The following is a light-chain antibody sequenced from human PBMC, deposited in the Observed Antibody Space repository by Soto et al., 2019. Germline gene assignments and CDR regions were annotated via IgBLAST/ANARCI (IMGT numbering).Light chain of an antibody. CDR3: SSYEGFNRYL. CDR2: EVN. V-gene: IGLV2-8*01. CDR1: PSDVGGYIS. Sequence: LTQPPSASGSPGQSVTISCTGTPSDVGGYISVSWYQQHPGKAPKLIIYEVNKRPSGVPDRFSAYKSGVTAFLIASGLKAEDEADYYCSSYEGFNRYLFGTGTKVTVL. J-gene: IGLJ1*01.